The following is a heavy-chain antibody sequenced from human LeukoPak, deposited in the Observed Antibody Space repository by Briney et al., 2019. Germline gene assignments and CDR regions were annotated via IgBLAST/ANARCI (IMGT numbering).Heavy chain of an antibody. V-gene: IGHV1-18*01. CDR2: ISAYNGNT. CDR3: ARGRTYYYDSSGYMDY. CDR1: GYTFTSYG. Sequence: ASVKVSCKASGYTFTSYGISWVRQAPGQGLEWMGWISAYNGNTNYAQKLQGRVTMTTDPSTSTAYMELRSLRSDDTAVYYCARGRTYYYDSSGYMDYWGQGTLVTVSS. D-gene: IGHD3-22*01. J-gene: IGHJ4*02.